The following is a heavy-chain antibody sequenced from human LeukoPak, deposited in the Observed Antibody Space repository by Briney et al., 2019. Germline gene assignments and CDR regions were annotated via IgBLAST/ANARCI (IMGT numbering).Heavy chain of an antibody. CDR2: IYSDGSKQ. CDR3: AKDVRSGYFDY. J-gene: IGHJ4*02. D-gene: IGHD3-22*01. V-gene: IGHV3-33*06. CDR1: GFIFNNYG. Sequence: GGSLRLSCAASGFIFNNYGMHWVRRAPAKGWRGVAVIYSDGSKQNYADSVKGRFTISRDDSKNTVYLQMNSLRADDTAVYYCAKDVRSGYFDYWGQGTLVTVSS.